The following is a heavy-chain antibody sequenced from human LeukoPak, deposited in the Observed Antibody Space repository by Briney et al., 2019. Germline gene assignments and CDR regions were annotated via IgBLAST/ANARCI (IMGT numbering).Heavy chain of an antibody. D-gene: IGHD6-13*01. CDR2: MNPNSGNT. V-gene: IGHV1-8*01. CDR1: GFTFTNYD. Sequence: ASVKVSCKASGFTFTNYDINWVRQATGQGLEWMGWMNPNSGNTGYTQKFQGRVTMTRDTSTSTVYMELSSLRSEDTAVYYCAREASSSWYRNWFDPWGQGTLVTVSS. J-gene: IGHJ5*02. CDR3: AREASSSWYRNWFDP.